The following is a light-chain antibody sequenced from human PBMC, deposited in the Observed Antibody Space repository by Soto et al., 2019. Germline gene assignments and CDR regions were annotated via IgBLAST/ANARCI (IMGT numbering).Light chain of an antibody. CDR1: SSDVGGYHF. J-gene: IGLJ2*01. CDR2: EVS. V-gene: IGLV2-8*01. Sequence: QSALTQPPSASGSPGQSVTISCTGTSSDVGGYHFVSWYQQHPGKAPKIIIYEVSKRASGVPDRFSGSKSGNTASLTVSGLQPDDEADYYCNSYGGSSNVVFGGATKLTVL. CDR3: NSYGGSSNVV.